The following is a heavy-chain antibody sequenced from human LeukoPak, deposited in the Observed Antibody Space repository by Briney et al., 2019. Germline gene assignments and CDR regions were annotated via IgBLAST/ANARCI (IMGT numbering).Heavy chain of an antibody. D-gene: IGHD6-13*01. CDR1: ELIFRGYW. CDR3: ARARIAAAV. Sequence: PGGSLRLSCAASELIFRGYWMTWVRQAPGKGLEWVANIKQDGSEKYYVDSVKGRFTISRDNAKNSLYPQMNSLRAEDTAVYYCARARIAAAVWGQGTLVTVSS. J-gene: IGHJ4*02. V-gene: IGHV3-7*04. CDR2: IKQDGSEK.